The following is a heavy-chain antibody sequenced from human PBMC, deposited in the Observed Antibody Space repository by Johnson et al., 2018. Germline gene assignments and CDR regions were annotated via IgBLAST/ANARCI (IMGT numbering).Heavy chain of an antibody. V-gene: IGHV3-30*18. CDR3: AKPKDGGNSLSFMDV. Sequence: QVQLVQSGGGVVQPGRSLRLSCAASGFTFSSYGMHWVRQAPGKGLEWVAVISYDGSNKYYADSVKGRFIISRDNSKNTLYLQMNSLRAEDTAVYYCAKPKDGGNSLSFMDVWGKGTTVTVSS. CDR2: ISYDGSNK. J-gene: IGHJ6*03. D-gene: IGHD4-23*01. CDR1: GFTFSSYG.